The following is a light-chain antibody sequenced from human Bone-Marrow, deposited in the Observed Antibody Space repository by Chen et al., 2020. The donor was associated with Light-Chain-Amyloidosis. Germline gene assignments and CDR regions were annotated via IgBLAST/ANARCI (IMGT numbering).Light chain of an antibody. CDR2: VDS. V-gene: IGLV3-21*02. CDR1: NIGSTS. Sequence: SYVLTQPSSVSVAPGQMATIACGGNNIGSTSVHWYQQTPGQAPLLVVYVDSDRPSGIPERLSGSNSGNTATLTISRVEAGDEADYYCQVWDRSSDRPVFGGGTKLTVL. J-gene: IGLJ3*02. CDR3: QVWDRSSDRPV.